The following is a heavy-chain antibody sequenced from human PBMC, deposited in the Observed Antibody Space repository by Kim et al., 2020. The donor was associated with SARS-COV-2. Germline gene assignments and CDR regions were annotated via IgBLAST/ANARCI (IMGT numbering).Heavy chain of an antibody. V-gene: IGHV3-74*01. D-gene: IGHD6-19*01. CDR1: GFTFSSYW. CDR2: INSDGSST. CDR3: AREMGSGWFVS. J-gene: IGHJ5*01. Sequence: GGSLRLSCVASGFTFSSYWMYWVRQAPGKGLVWVSRINSDGSSTRSADSVKGRFTISRDNAKNTLYLQMNSLRAEDTAVYYCAREMGSGWFVSWGQGTLVTVSS.